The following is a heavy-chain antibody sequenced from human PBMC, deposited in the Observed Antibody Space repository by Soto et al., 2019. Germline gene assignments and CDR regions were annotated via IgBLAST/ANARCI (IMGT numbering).Heavy chain of an antibody. CDR3: ARHRGPTGPNY. V-gene: IGHV4-39*01. CDR2: MYHSGNT. D-gene: IGHD3-10*01. CDR1: GDSISSNNYH. Sequence: QLQLQESGPGLVKPSETLSLTCTVSGDSISSNNYHWGWIRQPPGKGLEWIGSMYHSGNTYHNPSLKSRVTISVDTPKNQLSLNLRSVTAADTAVYYCARHRGPTGPNYWGQGALVTVSS. J-gene: IGHJ4*02.